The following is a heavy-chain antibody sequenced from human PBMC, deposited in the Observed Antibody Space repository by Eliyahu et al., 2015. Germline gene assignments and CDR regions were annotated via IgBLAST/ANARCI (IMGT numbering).Heavy chain of an antibody. CDR3: ARGSGADGMFYFEK. D-gene: IGHD3-10*01. V-gene: IGHV3-66*01. J-gene: IGHJ4*02. CDR1: GFPGAGPY. Sequence: EVQLVESGGGLVQPGGSLRLSCAAXGFPGAGPYLTWVRQAPGKGVEGRFTISRENSENTLYLQMNSLRVDDTAVYYCARGSGADGMFYFEKWGQGTLVTVSS.